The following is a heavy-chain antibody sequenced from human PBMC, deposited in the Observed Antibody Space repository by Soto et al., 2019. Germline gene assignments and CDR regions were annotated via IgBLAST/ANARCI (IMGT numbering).Heavy chain of an antibody. CDR1: GGTFSSYA. V-gene: IGHV1-69*13. Sequence: SVKVSCKASGGTFSSYAISWVRQAPGQGLEWMGGIIPIFGTANYARKFQGRVTITADESTSTAYMELSSLRSEDTAVYYCARVIMVRGVIITKYYYYYGMDVWGQGTTVTVSS. CDR2: IIPIFGTA. CDR3: ARVIMVRGVIITKYYYYYGMDV. D-gene: IGHD3-10*01. J-gene: IGHJ6*02.